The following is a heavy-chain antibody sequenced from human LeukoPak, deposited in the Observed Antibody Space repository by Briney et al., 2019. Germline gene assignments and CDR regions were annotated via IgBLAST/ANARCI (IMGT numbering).Heavy chain of an antibody. D-gene: IGHD6-13*01. J-gene: IGHJ6*02. CDR2: ISGSGGST. Sequence: GGSLRLSCAPSGLTFSSYAMSWVRQAPGKGLEWVSAISGSGGSTYSADSVKGRFTISRENCKTTLYLQMDSLRAEDTAVYYCAQHTSSSWYDPSYGMDVWGPGTPVTVSS. CDR3: AQHTSSSWYDPSYGMDV. CDR1: GLTFSSYA. V-gene: IGHV3-23*01.